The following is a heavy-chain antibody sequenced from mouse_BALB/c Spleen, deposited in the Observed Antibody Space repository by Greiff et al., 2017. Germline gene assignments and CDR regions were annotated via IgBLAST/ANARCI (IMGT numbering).Heavy chain of an antibody. CDR2: IWRGGST. CDR3: AKKADYDNAMDY. Sequence: QVQLKESGPSLVQPSQSLSITCTVSGFSLTSYGVHWVRQSPGKGLEWLGVIWRGGSTDYNAAFMSRLSITKDNSKSQVFFKMNSLQADDTAIYYCAKKADYDNAMDYWGQGTSVTVSS. CDR1: GFSLTSYG. D-gene: IGHD2-4*01. J-gene: IGHJ4*01. V-gene: IGHV2-5-1*01.